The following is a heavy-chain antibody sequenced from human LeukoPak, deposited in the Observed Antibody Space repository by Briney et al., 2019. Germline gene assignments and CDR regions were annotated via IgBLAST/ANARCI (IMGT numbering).Heavy chain of an antibody. Sequence: SETLSLTCTVSGGSISISSCYYWSCIRQPAGKGLEWIGRIYTSGSTNYNPSLKSRVTIFVDTSKNHFSLKLSSVTAADTAVYFCARSFSSSWQYFDYWGQGTLVTVSS. CDR2: IYTSGST. J-gene: IGHJ4*02. V-gene: IGHV4-61*02. D-gene: IGHD6-13*01. CDR1: GGSISISSCYY. CDR3: ARSFSSSWQYFDY.